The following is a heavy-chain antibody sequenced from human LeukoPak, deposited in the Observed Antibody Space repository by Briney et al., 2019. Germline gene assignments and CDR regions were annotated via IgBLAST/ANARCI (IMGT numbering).Heavy chain of an antibody. Sequence: GGSLRLSCAASGFTFSSYSMNWVRQAPGKGLEWVSFISGSSSYIYYADSVKGRFTISRDNAKNSLYLQMNSLRPEDTAVYYCARDWTTGDTFGYWGQGTLVTVSS. CDR1: GFTFSSYS. D-gene: IGHD3-10*01. V-gene: IGHV3-21*01. J-gene: IGHJ4*02. CDR3: ARDWTTGDTFGY. CDR2: ISGSSSYI.